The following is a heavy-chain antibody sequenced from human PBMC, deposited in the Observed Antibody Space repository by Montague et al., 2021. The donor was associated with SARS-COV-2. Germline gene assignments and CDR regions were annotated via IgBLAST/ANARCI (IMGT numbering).Heavy chain of an antibody. V-gene: IGHV3-21*01. J-gene: IGHJ6*02. CDR1: GFTFSSYS. Sequence: SLRLSCAASGFTFSSYSMNWVRQAPGKGLEWVSSISSSSSYIYYAESVKGRFTISRDNAKNSLYLQMNSLRAEDTAVYYCARDPLDYGLWSSGSYYNAYYYYYGMDVWGQGTTVTVSS. D-gene: IGHD3-10*01. CDR3: ARDPLDYGLWSSGSYYNAYYYYYGMDV. CDR2: ISSSSSYI.